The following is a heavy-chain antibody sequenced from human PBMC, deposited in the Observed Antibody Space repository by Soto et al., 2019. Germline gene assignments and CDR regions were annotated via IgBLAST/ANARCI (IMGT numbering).Heavy chain of an antibody. CDR1: GNSFSSHA. CDR3: ARGGPLPTTCSWGDGLDS. V-gene: IGHV1-69*06. Sequence: SVKVSCKSSGNSFSSHAITWVRQAPGHGLEWMGGIIPVFGTPSYAQKFQARLTITADKSTNTSYMEYRSLRSEDTAVHYCARGGPLPTTCSWGDGLDSWGPGTQVTVSS. CDR2: IIPVFGTP. D-gene: IGHD7-27*01. J-gene: IGHJ4*02.